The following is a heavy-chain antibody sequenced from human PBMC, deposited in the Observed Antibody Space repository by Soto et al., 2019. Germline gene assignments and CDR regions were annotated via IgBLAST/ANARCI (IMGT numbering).Heavy chain of an antibody. J-gene: IGHJ5*02. CDR2: IFYSGST. Sequence: SETLSLTCSVSGGSISTSRSYWSWILHPPGKGLEWLANIFYSGSTFYNPSLASRVSVSVDTSKNEFSLKLRSVTAADTAVYYCARQPTTGDTDLWFDRWGQGTLVTVSS. CDR1: GGSISTSRSY. V-gene: IGHV4-39*01. D-gene: IGHD2-21*01. CDR3: ARQPTTGDTDLWFDR.